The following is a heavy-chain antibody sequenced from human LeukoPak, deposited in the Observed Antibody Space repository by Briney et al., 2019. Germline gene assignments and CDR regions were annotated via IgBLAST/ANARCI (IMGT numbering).Heavy chain of an antibody. J-gene: IGHJ4*02. CDR2: IYYSGST. Sequence: SETLSLTCTVSGGSISSYYWSWIRQPPGKGLEWIGYIYYSGSTNYNPSLKSRATISVDTSKNQFSLKLSSVTAADTAVYYCARDVGYYFDYWGQGTLVTVSS. CDR1: GGSISSYY. CDR3: ARDVGYYFDY. V-gene: IGHV4-59*01.